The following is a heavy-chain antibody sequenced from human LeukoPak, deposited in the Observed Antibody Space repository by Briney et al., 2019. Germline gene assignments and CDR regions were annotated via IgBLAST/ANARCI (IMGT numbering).Heavy chain of an antibody. D-gene: IGHD3-10*01. J-gene: IGHJ5*02. CDR3: ARQPEILLWFGELNWFDP. Sequence: PSETLSLTCAVYGGSFSGYYWSWIRQPPGKGLEWIGQIYYSGSTYYNPSLKSRVTISVDTSKNQFSLKLSSVTAADTAVYYCARQPEILLWFGELNWFDPWGQGTLVTVSS. V-gene: IGHV4-34*01. CDR1: GGSFSGYY. CDR2: IYYSGST.